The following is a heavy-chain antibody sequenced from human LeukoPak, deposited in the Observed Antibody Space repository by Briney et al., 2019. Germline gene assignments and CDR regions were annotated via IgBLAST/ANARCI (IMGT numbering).Heavy chain of an antibody. CDR2: ISPHNGDT. Sequence: ASVKVSCKTSGYTFITYGISRVRQAPGQGLEWMGWISPHNGDTKYAQKFQDRVTMTTDIFTNTAYMELRSLRTDDTAVYYCARVDGVSLNPWYFDFWGRGTLVTVSS. D-gene: IGHD4-17*01. V-gene: IGHV1-18*01. CDR1: GYTFITYG. J-gene: IGHJ2*01. CDR3: ARVDGVSLNPWYFDF.